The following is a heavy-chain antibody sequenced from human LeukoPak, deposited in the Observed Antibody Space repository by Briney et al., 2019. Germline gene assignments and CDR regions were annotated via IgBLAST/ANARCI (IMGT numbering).Heavy chain of an antibody. CDR2: IYYSGST. V-gene: IGHV4-59*08. D-gene: IGHD6-19*01. J-gene: IGHJ6*02. CDR1: GGSISGYY. Sequence: PSETLSLTCTVSGGSISGYYWSWIRQPPGKGLEWIGYIYYSGSTNYNPSLKSRVTISVDTSKNQFSLKLSSVTAADTAVYYCARLLALSGWYSEGMDVWGQGTTVTVSS. CDR3: ARLLALSGWYSEGMDV.